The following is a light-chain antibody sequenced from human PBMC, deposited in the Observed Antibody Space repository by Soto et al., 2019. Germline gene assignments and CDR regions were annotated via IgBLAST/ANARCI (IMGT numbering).Light chain of an antibody. CDR2: GAS. V-gene: IGKV3-15*01. Sequence: EIVMTQSPSTLSVYPGERATLSCRASQSVGANLAWYQQKPGQAPRLLIYGASTRAAGISPRFSGGGSGTEFTLTISSLHSEDFGVYYCQQYTYWPWTFGQGTKGGIK. CDR1: QSVGAN. CDR3: QQYTYWPWT. J-gene: IGKJ1*01.